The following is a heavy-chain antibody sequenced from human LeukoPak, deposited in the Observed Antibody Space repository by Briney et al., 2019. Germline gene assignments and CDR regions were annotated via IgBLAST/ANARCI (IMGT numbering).Heavy chain of an antibody. CDR3: ARHRSNSGSYYYFDY. CDR1: GGSISSYY. V-gene: IGHV4-59*08. J-gene: IGHJ4*02. CDR2: IYYSGST. Sequence: PSETLSLTCTVSGGSISSYYWSWIRQPPGKGLEWIGYIYYSGSTNYNPSLKSRVTISVDTSKNQFSLKLSSVTAADTAVYYCARHRSNSGSYYYFDYWGQGTLVTVS. D-gene: IGHD1-26*01.